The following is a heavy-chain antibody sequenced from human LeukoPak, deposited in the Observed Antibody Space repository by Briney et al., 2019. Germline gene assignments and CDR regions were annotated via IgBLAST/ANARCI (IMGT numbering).Heavy chain of an antibody. D-gene: IGHD6-19*01. V-gene: IGHV1-46*01. Sequence: EASVKVSCKASGYTFTGYYMHWVRQAPGQGLEWMGIINPSGGSTSYAQKFQGRVTMTRDMSTSTVYMELSSLRSEDTAVYYCARDYSPSSSGWYNFDYWGQGTLVTVSS. CDR3: ARDYSPSSSGWYNFDY. CDR1: GYTFTGYY. J-gene: IGHJ4*02. CDR2: INPSGGST.